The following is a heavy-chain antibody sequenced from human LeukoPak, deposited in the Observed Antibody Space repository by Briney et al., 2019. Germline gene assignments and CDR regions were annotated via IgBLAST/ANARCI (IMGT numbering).Heavy chain of an antibody. J-gene: IGHJ4*02. CDR3: ARGEDGDYFDY. Sequence: SETLSLTCTVSGGSISSYYWSCIRQPPGKGLEWIGYIYYSGSTNYNPSLKSRVTISVDTSKNQFSLKLSSVTAADTAVYYCARGEDGDYFDYWGQGTLVTVSS. CDR2: IYYSGST. V-gene: IGHV4-59*01. D-gene: IGHD4-17*01. CDR1: GGSISSYY.